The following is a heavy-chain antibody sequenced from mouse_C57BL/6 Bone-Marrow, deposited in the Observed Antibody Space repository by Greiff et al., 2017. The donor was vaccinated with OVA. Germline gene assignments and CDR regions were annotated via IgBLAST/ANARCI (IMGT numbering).Heavy chain of an antibody. CDR2: IHPNSGST. CDR3: ARRDPPWYFDV. J-gene: IGHJ1*03. CDR1: GYTFTSYW. D-gene: IGHD3-3*01. Sequence: VQLQQSGAELVKPGASVKLSCKASGYTFTSYWMHWVKQRPGQGLEWIGMIHPNSGSTNYNEKFKSKATLTVDKSSSTAYMQLSSLTSEDSAVYYCARRDPPWYFDVWGTGTTVTVSS. V-gene: IGHV1-64*01.